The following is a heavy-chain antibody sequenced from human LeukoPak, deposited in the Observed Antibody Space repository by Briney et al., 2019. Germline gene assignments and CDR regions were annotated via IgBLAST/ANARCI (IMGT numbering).Heavy chain of an antibody. D-gene: IGHD3-22*01. Sequence: GASVKVSCKASGYTFTSYGISWVRQAPGQGLEWMGWISAYNGNTNYAQKLQGRVTMTTDTSTSTAYMELRSLRSDDTAVYYCARGTKGYYDSSGPGSYFDLWGRGTLVTVSS. CDR3: ARGTKGYYDSSGPGSYFDL. CDR1: GYTFTSYG. J-gene: IGHJ2*01. CDR2: ISAYNGNT. V-gene: IGHV1-18*01.